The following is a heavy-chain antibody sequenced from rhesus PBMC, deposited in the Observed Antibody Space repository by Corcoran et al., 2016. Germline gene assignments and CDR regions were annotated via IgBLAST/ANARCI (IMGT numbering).Heavy chain of an antibody. J-gene: IGHJ4*01. Sequence: QVQLQESGPGLVKPSETLSLTCAVSGGSISGSYWNWIRQPPGKGAEWIGYFGGSSGNTYYNPSLKSRVTISTDTSKNQFSLKLSSVTAADTAVYYCARRENYEDDYGYYPWGQGVLVTVSS. D-gene: IGHD3-9*01. CDR3: ARRENYEDDYGYYP. V-gene: IGHV4-165*02. CDR2: FGGSSGNT. CDR1: GGSISGSY.